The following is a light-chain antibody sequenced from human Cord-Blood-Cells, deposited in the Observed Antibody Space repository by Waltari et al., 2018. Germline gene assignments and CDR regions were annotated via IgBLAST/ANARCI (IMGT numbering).Light chain of an antibody. J-gene: IGLJ2*01. Sequence: SYELTQPPSVSVSPGQTASITCSGDKLGDKYACWYQQKPGQSPVLVIYQDSKRPSGFPGRFSGSDSVNTATLTISGTQAMDEADYYCQAWDSSTVVFGGGTKLTVL. CDR1: KLGDKY. CDR3: QAWDSSTVV. CDR2: QDS. V-gene: IGLV3-1*01.